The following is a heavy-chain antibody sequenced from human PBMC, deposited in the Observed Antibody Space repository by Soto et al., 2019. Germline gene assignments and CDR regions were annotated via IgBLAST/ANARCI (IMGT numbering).Heavy chain of an antibody. CDR2: IYYSGST. Sequence: QVQLQESGPGLVKPSQTLSLTCTVAGGYISSGDYYWSWIRQPPGKGLEWIGYIYYSGSTYYNPSLKTRVTRSVDTSKQQCSLKLSSVTAADTAVYDCASQTTVTQAGAFDNWGQGTMVTVSS. D-gene: IGHD4-17*01. J-gene: IGHJ3*02. CDR1: GGYISSGDYY. CDR3: ASQTTVTQAGAFDN. V-gene: IGHV4-30-4*01.